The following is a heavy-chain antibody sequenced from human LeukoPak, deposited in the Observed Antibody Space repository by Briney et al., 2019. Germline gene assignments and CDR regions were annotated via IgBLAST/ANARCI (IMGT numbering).Heavy chain of an antibody. D-gene: IGHD4-23*01. Sequence: GGSLRLSCAASGFTFSSYSMNWVRQAPGKGPEWVSSISSSSSYIYYADSVKGRFTISRDNAKNSLYLQMNSLRAEDTAVYYCARPNDYGGKRGTDYWGQGTLVTVSS. CDR2: ISSSSSYI. CDR1: GFTFSSYS. J-gene: IGHJ4*02. V-gene: IGHV3-21*01. CDR3: ARPNDYGGKRGTDY.